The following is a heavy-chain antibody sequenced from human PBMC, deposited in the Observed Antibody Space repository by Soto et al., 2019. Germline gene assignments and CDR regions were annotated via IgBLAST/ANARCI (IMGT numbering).Heavy chain of an antibody. Sequence: ASVKVSCKASGYTSTSYDMHWVRQAPGHGLEWMGWINAGSGNTKYSQKFQGRVTMTRDTSASTAYMELSSLRAEDTAVYYCARERPYYYDSSGYYYRPPYGMDVGGQGTTVTVSS. V-gene: IGHV1-3*01. CDR1: GYTSTSYD. J-gene: IGHJ6*02. CDR3: ARERPYYYDSSGYYYRPPYGMDV. CDR2: INAGSGNT. D-gene: IGHD3-22*01.